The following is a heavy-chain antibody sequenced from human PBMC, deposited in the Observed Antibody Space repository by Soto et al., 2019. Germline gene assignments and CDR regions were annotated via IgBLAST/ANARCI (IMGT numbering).Heavy chain of an antibody. J-gene: IGHJ6*03. CDR3: ARASSRKKNYYYYYMDV. D-gene: IGHD6-13*01. CDR1: GGTFSSYT. CDR2: IIPILGLA. Sequence: QVQLVQSGAEVKKPGSSVKVSCKASGGTFSSYTISWVRQAPGQGLEWMGRIIPILGLANYAQKFQGRVTITADKSTSTAYRELSSLRSEDTAVYYCARASSRKKNYYYYYMDVWGKGTTVTVSS. V-gene: IGHV1-69*02.